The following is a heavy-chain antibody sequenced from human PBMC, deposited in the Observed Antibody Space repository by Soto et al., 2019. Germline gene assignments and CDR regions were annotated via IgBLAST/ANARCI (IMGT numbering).Heavy chain of an antibody. Sequence: SETLSLTCTVSGGSISSGGYYWSWIRQHPGKCLEWIGYIYYSGSTYYNPSLKSRVTISVDTSKNQFSLKLSSVTAADTAVYYCAAAIPVQWFDPWGQGTQVTVPS. D-gene: IGHD2-2*02. J-gene: IGHJ5*02. CDR1: GGSISSGGYY. V-gene: IGHV4-31*03. CDR3: AAAIPVQWFDP. CDR2: IYYSGST.